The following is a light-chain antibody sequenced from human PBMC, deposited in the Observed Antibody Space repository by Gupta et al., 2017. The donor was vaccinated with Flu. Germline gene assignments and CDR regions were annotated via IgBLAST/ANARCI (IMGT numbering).Light chain of an antibody. CDR3: QSYDSSLSGSV. CDR1: SSNIGAGYD. V-gene: IGLV1-40*01. CDR2: GNS. Sequence: QSVLTQPPSVSGAPGQRVTISCTGSSSNIGAGYDVHWYQQLPGTAPKLLIYGNSNRSSGVPDRFSGSKSGTSASPAITGLQAEDEADYYCQSYDSSLSGSVFGGGTKLTVL. J-gene: IGLJ3*02.